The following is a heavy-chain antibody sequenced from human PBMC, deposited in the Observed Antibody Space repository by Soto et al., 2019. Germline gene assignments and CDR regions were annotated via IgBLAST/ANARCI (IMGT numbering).Heavy chain of an antibody. Sequence: PSETLSLTCTVSGASIRSTYWSWIRQSPGKGLEWIGYIYYSGTTNYNPSLKNRVTISVDTSKSQLSLNLTSVTAADTAVYYCARDPPRSAEMATPFDYWGQGTLVTVSS. J-gene: IGHJ4*02. D-gene: IGHD5-12*01. CDR2: IYYSGTT. V-gene: IGHV4-59*01. CDR3: ARDPPRSAEMATPFDY. CDR1: GASIRSTY.